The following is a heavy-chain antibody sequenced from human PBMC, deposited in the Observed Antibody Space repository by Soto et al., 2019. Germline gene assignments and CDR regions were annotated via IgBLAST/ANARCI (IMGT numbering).Heavy chain of an antibody. CDR3: AKRDGYNEALDY. V-gene: IGHV4-31*03. J-gene: IGHJ4*02. CDR2: IYYSGST. D-gene: IGHD5-12*01. Sequence: PSETLSLTCTVSGGSISSGGYYWSWIRQHPGKGLEWIGYIYYSGSTYYNPSLKSRVTISVDTSKNQFSLKLSSVTAADTAVYYCAKRDGYNEALDYWGQGTLVTVSS. CDR1: GGSISSGGYY.